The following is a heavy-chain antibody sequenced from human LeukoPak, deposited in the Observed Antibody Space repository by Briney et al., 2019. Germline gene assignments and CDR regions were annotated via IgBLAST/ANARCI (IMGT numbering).Heavy chain of an antibody. J-gene: IGHJ6*04. CDR2: INHSGST. CDR3: ARGKTWTYCSGGSCSRYYYYGMDV. V-gene: IGHV4-34*01. Sequence: SETLSLTYAVYGGSFSGYYWSWIRQPPGKGLEWIGEINHSGSTNYNPSLKSRVTISVDTSKNQFSLKLSSVTAADTAVYYCARGKTWTYCSGGSCSRYYYYGMDVWGKGTTVTVSS. CDR1: GGSFSGYY. D-gene: IGHD2-15*01.